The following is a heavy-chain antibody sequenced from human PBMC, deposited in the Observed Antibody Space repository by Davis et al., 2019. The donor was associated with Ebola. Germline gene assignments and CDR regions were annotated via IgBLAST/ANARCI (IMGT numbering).Heavy chain of an antibody. CDR2: IYYSGRT. Sequence: SETLSLTCTVSGGSISSGGYYWSWIRQHPGKGPEWIGFIYYSGRTYYNPSLKSRVTISVDTSKNQFSLRLSSVTAADTAVYFCARQILRYYGMDVWGQGTTVTVSS. V-gene: IGHV4-31*03. CDR3: ARQILRYYGMDV. CDR1: GGSISSGGYY. J-gene: IGHJ6*02. D-gene: IGHD3-9*01.